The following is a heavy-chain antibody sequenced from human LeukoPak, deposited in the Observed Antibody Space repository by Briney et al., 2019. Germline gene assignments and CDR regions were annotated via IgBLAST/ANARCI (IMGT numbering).Heavy chain of an antibody. V-gene: IGHV3-74*01. CDR2: INEDGSAT. J-gene: IGHJ4*02. D-gene: IGHD3-10*01. CDR1: GFTFSSNW. Sequence: PGGSLRLSCAASGFTFSSNWMHWVRQAPGKGLVWVSRINEDGSATNYADSVKGRFTNSRDNAKNTLYLQMNSLRVEDTAVYYCARDRGPRTGFMVREAYDYWGQGTLVTVSS. CDR3: ARDRGPRTGFMVREAYDY.